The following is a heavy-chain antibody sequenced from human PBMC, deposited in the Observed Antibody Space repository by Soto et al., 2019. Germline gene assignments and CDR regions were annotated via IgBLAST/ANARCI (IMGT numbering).Heavy chain of an antibody. CDR3: VRFYYGSGTPRGGWYFDL. J-gene: IGHJ2*01. D-gene: IGHD3-10*01. CDR2: INAGNGNT. CDR1: GYTFTSYA. Sequence: QVQLVQSGAEVKKPGASVKVSCKASGYTFTSYAMHWVRQAPGQRLEWMGWINAGNGNTKYSQKFQGRVTITRETSARTAYMDLVSLGSEDTAVYYCVRFYYGSGTPRGGWYFDLWGRGTLVTVSS. V-gene: IGHV1-3*01.